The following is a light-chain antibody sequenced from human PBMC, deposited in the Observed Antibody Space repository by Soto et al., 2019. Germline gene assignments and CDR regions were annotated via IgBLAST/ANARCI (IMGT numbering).Light chain of an antibody. CDR1: QVVGNH. CDR2: DAS. CDR3: QPGNTFPIT. Sequence: DIQMTQSPSSVSASLGDRVTITCRASQVVGNHLAWYQQKPGKAPVLLIYDASTLQTGVPSRFSGGGSGTDFTLTISGLQPEDFATYYCQPGNTFPITFGQGTRLDIK. V-gene: IGKV1-12*01. J-gene: IGKJ5*01.